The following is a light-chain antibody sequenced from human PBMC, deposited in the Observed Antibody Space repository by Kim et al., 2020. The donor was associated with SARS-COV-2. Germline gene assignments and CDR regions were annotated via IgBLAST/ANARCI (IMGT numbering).Light chain of an antibody. CDR2: YDS. CDR1: SIGSKG. V-gene: IGLV3-21*04. CDR3: QVWDSSSDHRVV. J-gene: IGLJ2*01. Sequence: GKPARVACGGNSIGSKGVQWYRQESGQAPVLVMYYDSDRPSGIPERFSGSNSGNTATLTISRVEAGDEADYYCQVWDSSSDHRVVFGGGTQLTVL.